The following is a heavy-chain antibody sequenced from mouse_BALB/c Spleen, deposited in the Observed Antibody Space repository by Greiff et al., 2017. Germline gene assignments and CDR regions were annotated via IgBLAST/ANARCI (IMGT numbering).Heavy chain of an antibody. CDR3: AREGYYGSYYYAMDY. Sequence: QVQLKESGPGLVAPSQSLSITCTVSGFSLTGYGVNWVRQPPGKGLEWLGMIWGDGSTDYNSALKSRLSISKDNSKSQVFLKMNSLQTDDTARYYCAREGYYGSYYYAMDYWGQGTSVTVSS. CDR2: IWGDGST. D-gene: IGHD1-1*01. V-gene: IGHV2-6-7*01. CDR1: GFSLTGYG. J-gene: IGHJ4*01.